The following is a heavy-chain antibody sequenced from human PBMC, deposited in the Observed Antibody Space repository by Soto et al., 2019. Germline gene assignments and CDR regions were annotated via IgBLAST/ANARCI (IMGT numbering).Heavy chain of an antibody. CDR3: AAYDSGGFYYGFDY. CDR2: FDPGDGET. CDR1: YYPFTELS. D-gene: IGHD3-22*01. V-gene: IGHV1-24*01. J-gene: IGHJ4*02. Sequence: XSGKVSFKVYYYPFTELSIHWVRQAHGKGLEWVGGFDPGDGETIYAQKFQGRVTTTEDTSTDTAFMELSSLKSEDTAVYYCAAYDSGGFYYGFDYWGQGTLVTVSS.